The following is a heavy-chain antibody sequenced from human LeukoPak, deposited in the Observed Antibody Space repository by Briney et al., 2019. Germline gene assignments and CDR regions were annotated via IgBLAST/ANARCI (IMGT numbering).Heavy chain of an antibody. CDR3: ARDFGRWFFDY. V-gene: IGHV3-48*03. Sequence: GGSLRLSCAASGFAFSSYEMIWVRQAPGKGLEWVSYIRSSGSTIYYADSVKGRFTISRDNAKNSLYLLMNSLRAEDTTVYYCARDFGRWFFDYWGQGTLVTVSS. D-gene: IGHD4-23*01. J-gene: IGHJ4*02. CDR2: IRSSGSTI. CDR1: GFAFSSYE.